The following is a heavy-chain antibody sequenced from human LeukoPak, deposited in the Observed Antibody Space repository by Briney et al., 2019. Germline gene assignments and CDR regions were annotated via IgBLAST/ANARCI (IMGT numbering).Heavy chain of an antibody. CDR2: IYYSGST. CDR1: GGSISSGDYY. CDR3: ARVEEQQLVRWFDP. Sequence: SETLSFTCTVSGGSISSGDYYWSWIRQPPGKGLEWIGYIYYSGSTNYNPSLKSRVTISVDTSKNQFSLKLSSVTAADTAVYYCARVEEQQLVRWFDPWGQGTLVTVSS. D-gene: IGHD6-13*01. J-gene: IGHJ5*02. V-gene: IGHV4-61*08.